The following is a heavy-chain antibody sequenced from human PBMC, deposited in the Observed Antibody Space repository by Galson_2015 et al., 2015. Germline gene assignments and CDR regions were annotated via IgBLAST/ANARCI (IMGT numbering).Heavy chain of an antibody. Sequence: SVKVSCKASGYTFTNYAIYWVRQAPGQRPEWMGWINAGNGNTKYSQQFQGRITVTRDASASTAYMELSSLRSEDTAVYYCARGRWSSTSTTYYLDYWGQGTLVTASS. CDR2: INAGNGNT. V-gene: IGHV1-3*01. CDR1: GYTFTNYA. J-gene: IGHJ4*02. D-gene: IGHD2-2*01. CDR3: ARGRWSSTSTTYYLDY.